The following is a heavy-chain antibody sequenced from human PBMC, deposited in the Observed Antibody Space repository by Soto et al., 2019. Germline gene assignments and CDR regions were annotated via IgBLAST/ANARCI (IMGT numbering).Heavy chain of an antibody. J-gene: IGHJ4*02. CDR2: IYDSGSS. V-gene: IGHV4-30-4*01. CDR3: AREKGYISGPKDFDY. D-gene: IGHD5-12*01. Sequence: SETLSLTCTVSGASISSGDYFWSWIRQSPGKGLQWIGYIYDSGSSYYNPSLKSRVTMSVDTSKNQFSLKLSSVTAADTAVHYCAREKGYISGPKDFDYWGQGTLV. CDR1: GASISSGDYF.